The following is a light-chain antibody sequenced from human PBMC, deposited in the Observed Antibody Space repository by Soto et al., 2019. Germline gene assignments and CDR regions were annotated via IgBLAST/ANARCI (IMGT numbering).Light chain of an antibody. J-gene: IGKJ1*01. V-gene: IGKV1-5*01. CDR3: QQYNDYLTWT. Sequence: DIQMTQSPSTLSASVGARVTITCRANQSISRWLAWIQQKPGKAPRILIFDAATLERGVPPRCSGSGSGTEFTLTINSLQPDDFATYYCQQYNDYLTWTFGQGTKVEIK. CDR2: DAA. CDR1: QSISRW.